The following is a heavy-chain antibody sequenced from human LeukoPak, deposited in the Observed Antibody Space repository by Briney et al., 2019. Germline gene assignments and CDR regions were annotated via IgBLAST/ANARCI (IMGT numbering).Heavy chain of an antibody. CDR1: GFTFSSYG. Sequence: QPGGSLRLSCAASGFTFSSYGMHWVRQAPGKGLEWVAVIWYDGSNKYYADSVKGRFTISRDNSKNTLYLQVNSLRAEDTAVYYCARTETAMVSFDYWGQGTLVTVSS. CDR2: IWYDGSNK. V-gene: IGHV3-33*01. J-gene: IGHJ4*02. CDR3: ARTETAMVSFDY. D-gene: IGHD5-18*01.